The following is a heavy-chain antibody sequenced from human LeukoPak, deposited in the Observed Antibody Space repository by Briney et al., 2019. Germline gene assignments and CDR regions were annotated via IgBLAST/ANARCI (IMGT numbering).Heavy chain of an antibody. J-gene: IGHJ4*02. V-gene: IGHV5-51*01. CDR1: GYSFSNYW. CDR3: VRHRNWNYDY. CDR2: IYLGDSDT. Sequence: GESLKISCKGSGYSFSNYWIGWVRQMPGKGLEWMGIIYLGDSDTRYSPSFQGQVTISADKSINTAYLQWRSLKASDTAMYYCVRHRNWNYDYWGQGTLVTVSS. D-gene: IGHD1-1*01.